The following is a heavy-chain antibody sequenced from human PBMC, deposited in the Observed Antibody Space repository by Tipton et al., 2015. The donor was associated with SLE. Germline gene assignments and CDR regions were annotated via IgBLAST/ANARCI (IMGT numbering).Heavy chain of an antibody. J-gene: IGHJ4*02. V-gene: IGHV3-48*03. CDR3: ARAGGDYYFDY. Sequence: SLRLSCAASGFTFSSYEMNWVRQAPGKGLEWVSYISSSGSTIYYADSVKGRFTISRDNAKNSLYLQMNSLRAEDTAVYYCARAGGDYYFDYWGQGPLVTVSS. D-gene: IGHD2-21*01. CDR1: GFTFSSYE. CDR2: ISSSGSTI.